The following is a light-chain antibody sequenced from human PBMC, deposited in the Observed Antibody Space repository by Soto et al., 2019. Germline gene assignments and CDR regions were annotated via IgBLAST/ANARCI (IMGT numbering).Light chain of an antibody. CDR3: QQYDSFPLT. J-gene: IGKJ4*01. V-gene: IGKV1-5*03. CDR1: QIINSY. Sequence: DIQMTQSPSTLSTFVGDRVTITCRASQIINSYLAWYQVKPGKAPKLLMYKASSLESGVPSRFSGSGSGTEFTLTISSLQPDDFATYYCQQYDSFPLTFGGGTKLQIK. CDR2: KAS.